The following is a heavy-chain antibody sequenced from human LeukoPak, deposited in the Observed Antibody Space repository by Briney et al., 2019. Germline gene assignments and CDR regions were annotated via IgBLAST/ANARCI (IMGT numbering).Heavy chain of an antibody. CDR3: AKKTIVGATVDAFDI. CDR2: IRYDGGNK. V-gene: IGHV3-30*02. CDR1: GFTFSNYG. Sequence: GGSLSLSCAASGFTFSNYGMHWVRQAPGKGLEWVASIRYDGGNKYYADSVKGRFTISRDNSKNTLYLQMNSLRAEDTAVYYCAKKTIVGATVDAFDIWGQGTMVTVSS. D-gene: IGHD1-26*01. J-gene: IGHJ3*02.